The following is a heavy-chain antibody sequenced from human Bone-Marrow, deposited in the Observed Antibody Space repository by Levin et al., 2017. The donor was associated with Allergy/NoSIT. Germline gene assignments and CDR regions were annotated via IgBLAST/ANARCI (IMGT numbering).Heavy chain of an antibody. V-gene: IGHV1-18*01. Sequence: GASVKVSCKASGYTFTSYGVTWVRQAPGQGLEWVGWISADSGDTNYAQKLKDRVTMTTDSSTASVYMELRSLRSDDTAIYYCVRDSWLRYGVGDFEIWGQGTMVTVSS. CDR2: ISADSGDT. D-gene: IGHD4-17*01. CDR3: VRDSWLRYGVGDFEI. J-gene: IGHJ3*02. CDR1: GYTFTSYG.